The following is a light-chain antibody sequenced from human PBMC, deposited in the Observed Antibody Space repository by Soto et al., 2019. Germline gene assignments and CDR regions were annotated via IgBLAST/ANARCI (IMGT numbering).Light chain of an antibody. V-gene: IGLV2-23*01. CDR1: SSDVGSYNL. CDR3: CSYAGSSTVV. Sequence: QSALTQPASVSGSPGQSITISCTGTSSDVGSYNLVSWYQHHPGKAPKLMIYEGSKRPSGVSNRFSGSKSGKTASLTISGLQAEDEADYYCCSYAGSSTVVFGGGTKLTVL. CDR2: EGS. J-gene: IGLJ2*01.